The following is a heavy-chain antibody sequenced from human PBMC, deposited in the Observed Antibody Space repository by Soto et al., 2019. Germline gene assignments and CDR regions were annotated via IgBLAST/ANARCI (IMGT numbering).Heavy chain of an antibody. CDR1: GFTFSGSA. J-gene: IGHJ4*02. D-gene: IGHD6-19*01. V-gene: IGHV3-73*02. CDR3: TTLAVAGDY. CDR2: IRSKANSYAT. Sequence: EVQLVESGGGLVQPGGSLKLSCAASGFTFSGSAMHWVRQASGKGLEWVGRIRSKANSYATAYAASVKGRLTISRDDSKNTAYLQMNSLKTEDTAVYYCTTLAVAGDYWGQGTLVTVSS.